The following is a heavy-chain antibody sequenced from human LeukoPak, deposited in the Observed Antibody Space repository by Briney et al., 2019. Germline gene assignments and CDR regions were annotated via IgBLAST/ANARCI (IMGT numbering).Heavy chain of an antibody. J-gene: IGHJ4*02. Sequence: SVKISCKASGGTFSSYAISWVRQAPGQGLEWMGGITPIFGTANYAQKFQGRVTITADESTSTAYMELSSLRSEDTAVYYCARDSAGYYYDSSGYYAFDYWGQGTLVTVSS. CDR2: ITPIFGTA. D-gene: IGHD3-22*01. V-gene: IGHV1-69*01. CDR3: ARDSAGYYYDSSGYYAFDY. CDR1: GGTFSSYA.